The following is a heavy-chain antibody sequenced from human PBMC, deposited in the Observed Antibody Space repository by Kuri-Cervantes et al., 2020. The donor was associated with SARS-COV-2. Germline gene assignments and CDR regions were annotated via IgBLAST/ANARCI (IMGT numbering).Heavy chain of an antibody. CDR1: GFTFSSYA. CDR3: ALRGGYSYGYYFDY. J-gene: IGHJ4*02. Sequence: WGSLRLSCAASGFTFSSYAMHWVRQAPGKGLEWVAVISYDGSTKYYADSVKGRFTISRDNSKNTLYLQMNSLRAEDTAVYYCALRGGYSYGYYFDYWGQGTLVTASS. D-gene: IGHD5-18*01. V-gene: IGHV3-30-3*01. CDR2: ISYDGSTK.